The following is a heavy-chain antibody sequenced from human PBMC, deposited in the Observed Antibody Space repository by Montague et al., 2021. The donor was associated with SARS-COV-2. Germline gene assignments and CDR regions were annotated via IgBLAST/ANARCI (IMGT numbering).Heavy chain of an antibody. D-gene: IGHD3-22*01. CDR2: IYYSVRT. CDR1: GGSISNYY. J-gene: IGHJ6*02. Sequence: SETLSLTCTVSGGSISNYYWSWIRQPPGRGLGWIGYIYYSVRTDYRPSLKSRFTISLDTSKNQFSLKVTSVTAADTAVYYCARGGGYYNYGLDVWGPGTTVTVSS. V-gene: IGHV4-59*01. CDR3: ARGGGYYNYGLDV.